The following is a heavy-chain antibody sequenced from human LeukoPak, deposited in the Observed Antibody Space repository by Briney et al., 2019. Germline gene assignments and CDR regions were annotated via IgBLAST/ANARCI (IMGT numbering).Heavy chain of an antibody. J-gene: IGHJ3*02. Sequence: PGGSLRLSCAASGFTFSIAWMSWVRQAPGQGLEWVGRIKSRGDGETRDYAAPVKDRFIISRDDSKNTLYLQMNSLGTEDTAIYYCAAVGEWLSNAFNTWGQGTLVTVSA. CDR3: AAVGEWLSNAFNT. V-gene: IGHV3-15*01. D-gene: IGHD3-3*01. CDR1: GFTFSIAW. CDR2: IKSRGDGETR.